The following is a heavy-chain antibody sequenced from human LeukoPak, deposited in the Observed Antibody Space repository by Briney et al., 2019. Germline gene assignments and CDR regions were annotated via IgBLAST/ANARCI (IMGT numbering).Heavy chain of an antibody. CDR3: ARAHYYDSSGYYYDYFDL. Sequence: PSETLSLTCTVSGGSISSGSYYWSWIRQPAGKGLEWIGRIYTSGSTNYNPSLKSRVTISLDTSKNQFSLKLSSVTAADTAVYYCARAHYYDSSGYYYDYFDLWGRGTLVTVSS. CDR1: GGSISSGSYY. V-gene: IGHV4-61*02. D-gene: IGHD3-22*01. J-gene: IGHJ2*01. CDR2: IYTSGST.